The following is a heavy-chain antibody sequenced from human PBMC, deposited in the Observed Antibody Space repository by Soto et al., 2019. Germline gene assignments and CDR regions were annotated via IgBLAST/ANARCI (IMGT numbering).Heavy chain of an antibody. J-gene: IGHJ4*02. CDR1: GYRFTSYW. V-gene: IGHV5-51*01. CDR2: IFPGDSDT. D-gene: IGHD6-13*01. Sequence: PGESLKISCKGSGYRFTSYWIGWVRQMPGKGLEWMGIIFPGDSDTRYSPSFEGQVTISADRSISTAYLQWSSLRASDTAIYYCVREHGIAVTGSYPYVDSWGQGTLVTVSS. CDR3: VREHGIAVTGSYPYVDS.